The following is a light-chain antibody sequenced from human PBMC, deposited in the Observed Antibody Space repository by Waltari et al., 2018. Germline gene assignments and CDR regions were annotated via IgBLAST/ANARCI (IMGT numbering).Light chain of an antibody. V-gene: IGKV1D-12*01. CDR3: QQTNSFPYT. CDR2: RAS. Sequence: DIQMTQSPSSVFASAGDRATITCRASQGIRSWLAWYQQKPGKAPDLLIFRASNLQSGVPSRFSGSGSGTDFTLTISSLQPEDFATYYCQQTNSFPYTFGQGTKLEV. CDR1: QGIRSW. J-gene: IGKJ2*01.